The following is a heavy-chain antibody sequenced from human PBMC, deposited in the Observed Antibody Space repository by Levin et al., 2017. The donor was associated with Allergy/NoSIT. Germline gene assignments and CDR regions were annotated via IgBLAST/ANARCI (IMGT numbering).Heavy chain of an antibody. CDR1: GFTFSTYG. J-gene: IGHJ4*02. V-gene: IGHV3-33*01. Sequence: GGSLRLSCAASGFTFSTYGMHWVRQAPGKGLEWVAVIWYDGTYKYYADSVKGRFTISRDNSKNTLYLQMNSLRAEDTAVYYCAREGYDFWSGYVDYWGQGTLVTVSS. CDR3: AREGYDFWSGYVDY. D-gene: IGHD3-3*01. CDR2: IWYDGTYK.